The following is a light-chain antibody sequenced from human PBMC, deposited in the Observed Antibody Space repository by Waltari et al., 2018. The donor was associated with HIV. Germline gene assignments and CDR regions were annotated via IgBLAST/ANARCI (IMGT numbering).Light chain of an antibody. CDR2: DTS. CDR1: QSVGRY. CDR3: QQRSTWPPVT. V-gene: IGKV3-11*01. Sequence: EVVLTQSPATLSLSPGERATLSCTASQSVGRYLVWYQQKPGQSPRRLIYDTSNRAAGIPARFSGCGSATDFTLTSSSVEPEDSAVYYCQQRSTWPPVTFGGGTRVEIK. J-gene: IGKJ4*01.